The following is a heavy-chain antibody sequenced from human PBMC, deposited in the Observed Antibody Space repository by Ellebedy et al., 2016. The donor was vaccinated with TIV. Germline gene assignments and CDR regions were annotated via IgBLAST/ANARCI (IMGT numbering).Heavy chain of an antibody. CDR2: IIPIFGTA. CDR3: ARTAAFTYMGNYFDY. Sequence: AASVKVSCKASGGSFSSYAINWVRQAPGQGLEWMGGIIPIFGTANYAQKFQDRVTLTADESTSTAYTELSSLRSEDTAVYYCARTAAFTYMGNYFDYWGQGTLVTVSS. D-gene: IGHD6-13*01. V-gene: IGHV1-69*13. J-gene: IGHJ4*02. CDR1: GGSFSSYA.